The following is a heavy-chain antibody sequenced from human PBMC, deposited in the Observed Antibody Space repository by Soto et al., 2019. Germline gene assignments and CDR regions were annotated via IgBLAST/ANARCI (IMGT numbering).Heavy chain of an antibody. D-gene: IGHD3-16*01. Sequence: QLQLQESGPGLVKPSETLSLTCTVSGGSISSSSYYWGWIRQPPGKGLEWIGSIYYSGSTYYNPSLKSRVTISVDTAKNQFSLKLSSVTAEDTAVYYCARQGYLYDQLIRGFDYWGQGTLVTVSS. J-gene: IGHJ4*02. CDR2: IYYSGST. CDR3: ARQGYLYDQLIRGFDY. V-gene: IGHV4-39*01. CDR1: GGSISSSSYY.